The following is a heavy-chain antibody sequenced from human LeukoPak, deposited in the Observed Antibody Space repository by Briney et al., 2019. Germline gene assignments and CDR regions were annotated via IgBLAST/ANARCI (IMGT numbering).Heavy chain of an antibody. Sequence: NASETLSLTCTVSGGSISSYYWSWIRQPPGKGLEWIGYIYYSGSTNYNPSLKSRVTISVDTSKNQFSLKLSSVTAADTAVYYCAREVGYCSGGSCYEFHAFDIWGQGTMVTVSS. V-gene: IGHV4-59*01. J-gene: IGHJ3*02. CDR3: AREVGYCSGGSCYEFHAFDI. D-gene: IGHD2-15*01. CDR1: GGSISSYY. CDR2: IYYSGST.